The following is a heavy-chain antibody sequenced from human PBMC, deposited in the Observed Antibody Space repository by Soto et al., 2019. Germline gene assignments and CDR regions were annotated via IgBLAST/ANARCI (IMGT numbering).Heavy chain of an antibody. D-gene: IGHD6-19*01. Sequence: PSETLSLTCPVSGGSINSYYWSWIRQPPGKGLEYIGHIYYTGSTNYIPSLKSRLTISVDTSKNQFSLKLSSVTAADTAVYYCARHGRYSSGYSDYWGQGTLVTVSS. CDR1: GGSINSYY. V-gene: IGHV4-59*08. J-gene: IGHJ4*02. CDR2: IYYTGST. CDR3: ARHGRYSSGYSDY.